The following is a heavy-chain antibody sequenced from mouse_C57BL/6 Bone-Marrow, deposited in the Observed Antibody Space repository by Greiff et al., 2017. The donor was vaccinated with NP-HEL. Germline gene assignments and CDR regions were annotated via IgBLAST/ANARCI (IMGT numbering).Heavy chain of an antibody. Sequence: QVQLQQPGAELVKPGASVKLSCKASGYTFTSYWMHWVKQRPGQGLEWIGMIHPNSGSTNYNEKFKSKATLTVDKSSSTAYMHLSSLTSEDSAVYYCARPISYEDDETDYWGQGTTLTVAS. CDR1: GYTFTSYW. CDR2: IHPNSGST. D-gene: IGHD2-4*01. J-gene: IGHJ2*01. V-gene: IGHV1-64*01. CDR3: ARPISYEDDETDY.